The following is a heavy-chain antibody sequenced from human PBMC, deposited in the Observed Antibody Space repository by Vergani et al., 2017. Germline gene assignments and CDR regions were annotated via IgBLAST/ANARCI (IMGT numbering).Heavy chain of an antibody. CDR1: GFTFNHYA. CDR3: AKSKPPNSVYDDLYYYHAMNV. D-gene: IGHD5/OR15-5a*01. V-gene: IGHV3-23*01. J-gene: IGHJ6*02. Sequence: EVQLLESGGDLVQPGGSLRLSCAASGFTFNHYAMNWVRQAPGKGLEWVSGISGSGGSTYYAGPVKGRFTISRDSSKNTLYLQINSLSAGDTAVYYCAKSKPPNSVYDDLYYYHAMNVWGQGTTVTVSS. CDR2: ISGSGGST.